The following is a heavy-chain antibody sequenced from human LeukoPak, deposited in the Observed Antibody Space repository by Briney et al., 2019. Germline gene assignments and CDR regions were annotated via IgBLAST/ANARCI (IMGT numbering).Heavy chain of an antibody. CDR3: ARAPRVATIWGDY. Sequence: GESLPISCQCSGYSFTSYWVSGVRQMPGKGLEWMGKIDPSDSYTTYSPSLQGHVTISADKSISTAYLQWSSLKASDTAMYYCARAPRVATIWGDYWGQGALVTVSS. V-gene: IGHV5-10-1*01. J-gene: IGHJ4*02. D-gene: IGHD5-12*01. CDR1: GYSFTSYW. CDR2: IDPSDSYT.